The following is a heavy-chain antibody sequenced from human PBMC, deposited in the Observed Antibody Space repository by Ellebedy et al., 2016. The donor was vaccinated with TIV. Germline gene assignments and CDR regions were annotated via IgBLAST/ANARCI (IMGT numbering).Heavy chain of an antibody. CDR1: GFTFSSYG. D-gene: IGHD4-11*01. Sequence: GESLKISXAASGFTFSSYGMHWVRQAPGKGLEWVAVIWYDGSNKYYADSVKGRFTISRDNSKNTLYLQMNSLRAEDTAVYYCARAGTIPTKTTAMPDYWGQGTLVTVSS. CDR2: IWYDGSNK. J-gene: IGHJ4*02. CDR3: ARAGTIPTKTTAMPDY. V-gene: IGHV3-33*08.